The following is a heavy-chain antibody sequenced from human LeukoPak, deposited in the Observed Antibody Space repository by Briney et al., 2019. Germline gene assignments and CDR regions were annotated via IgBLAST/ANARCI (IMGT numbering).Heavy chain of an antibody. CDR1: GFTVSSNF. J-gene: IGHJ4*02. V-gene: IGHV3-7*01. CDR2: IKKDGSEK. Sequence: GSLRLSCAASGFTVSSNFMSWVRQAPGKGLEWVANIKKDGSEKYYVDSVKGRFTISRDNAKTSLYLQMNSLRAEDTAVYYCARHLSGITGYTYGRGIDYWGQGTLVTVSS. CDR3: ARHLSGITGYTYGRGIDY. D-gene: IGHD5-18*01.